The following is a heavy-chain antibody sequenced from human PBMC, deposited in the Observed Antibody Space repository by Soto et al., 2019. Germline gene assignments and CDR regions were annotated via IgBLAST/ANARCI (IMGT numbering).Heavy chain of an antibody. CDR3: AREDAARIERWFDA. CDR1: GGSISDDY. D-gene: IGHD6-6*01. V-gene: IGHV4-59*06. CDR2: IYSSGST. J-gene: IGHJ5*02. Sequence: SETLSLTCTVSGGSISDDYWNWIRQSPGRGLEWIGHIYSSGSTYYNPSLKSRVSISVDTSNNQFSLKLTSVTAADTAVYFCAREDAARIERWFDAWGQGIPVTVSS.